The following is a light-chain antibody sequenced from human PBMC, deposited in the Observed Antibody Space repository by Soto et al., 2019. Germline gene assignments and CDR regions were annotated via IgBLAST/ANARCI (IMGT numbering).Light chain of an antibody. CDR3: QQYSGYPWT. CDR2: RAS. J-gene: IGKJ1*01. Sequence: DIQMTQSPSTLSASVGDRVIITCRASQSISSWLAWYQQKPGKAPNLLIYRASSLESGVPSRFSGSGPGTEFTLTISSLQPDDFATYYCQQYSGYPWTFGQGTKVEIK. V-gene: IGKV1-5*03. CDR1: QSISSW.